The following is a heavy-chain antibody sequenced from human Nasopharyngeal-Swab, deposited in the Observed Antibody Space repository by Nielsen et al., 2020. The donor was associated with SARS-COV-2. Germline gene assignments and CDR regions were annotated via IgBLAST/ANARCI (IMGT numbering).Heavy chain of an antibody. Sequence: SGPTLVLPTQTLTLTCTFSGLSLSTSGAGVRWIRQPPGKALEWLALIYWNDDKRYSPSLKSRLTITKDTSKNQVVLTMANMDPVDTATYYCAHRGVGVLYMDVWGKGTTVTVSS. D-gene: IGHD3-16*01. J-gene: IGHJ6*03. CDR3: AHRGVGVLYMDV. CDR2: IYWNDDK. V-gene: IGHV2-5*01. CDR1: GLSLSTSGAG.